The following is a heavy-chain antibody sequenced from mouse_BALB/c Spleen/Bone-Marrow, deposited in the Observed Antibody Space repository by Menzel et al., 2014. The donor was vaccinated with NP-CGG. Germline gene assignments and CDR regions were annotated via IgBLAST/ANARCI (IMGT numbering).Heavy chain of an antibody. Sequence: EVKLVESGGGLVQPGGSLRLSCATSGFTFTAYYMSWVCQPPGKALEWLGFIRNKANGYTTEYSASVKGRFTISRDNSQSILYLKRNTLRAEDSATYYCARDMGLLRFDYWGQGTTLTVSS. D-gene: IGHD1-1*01. CDR3: ARDMGLLRFDY. CDR1: GFTFTAYY. V-gene: IGHV7-3*02. CDR2: IRNKANGYTT. J-gene: IGHJ2*01.